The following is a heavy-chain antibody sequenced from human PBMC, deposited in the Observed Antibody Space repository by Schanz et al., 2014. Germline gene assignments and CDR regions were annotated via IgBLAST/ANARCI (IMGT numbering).Heavy chain of an antibody. D-gene: IGHD3-22*01. Sequence: QVHLVQSGAEVKKPGSSVKVSCKASGGTFSSDTFSWVRQAPGQGLEWMGRIVPIAGITNYAQRFQGRVTITADKSSDTAYMELSSLRSEDTALYYCAREVGLYDRGWFDPWGQGTLVTVSS. CDR2: IVPIAGIT. V-gene: IGHV1-69*08. CDR1: GGTFSSDT. CDR3: AREVGLYDRGWFDP. J-gene: IGHJ5*02.